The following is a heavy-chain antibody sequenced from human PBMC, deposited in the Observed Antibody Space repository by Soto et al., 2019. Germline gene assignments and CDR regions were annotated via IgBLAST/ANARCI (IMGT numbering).Heavy chain of an antibody. J-gene: IGHJ5*02. CDR3: ARGSYYDSSGYYGP. Sequence: PSETLSLTCTVSGGSISSNFYYWGWIRQPPGKGLDWIGTIYYRGSTNYNPSLKSRVTISVDTSKNQFSLKLSSVTAADTAVYYCARGSYYDSSGYYGPWGQGTLVTVSS. CDR2: IYYRGST. D-gene: IGHD3-22*01. V-gene: IGHV4-39*07. CDR1: GGSISSNFYY.